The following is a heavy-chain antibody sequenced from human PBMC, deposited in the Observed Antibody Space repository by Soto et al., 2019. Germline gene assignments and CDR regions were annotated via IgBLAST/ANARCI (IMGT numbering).Heavy chain of an antibody. D-gene: IGHD6-6*01. CDR1: GYTFTSYG. J-gene: IGHJ6*02. V-gene: IGHV1-18*04. CDR2: ISAFNGNT. Sequence: QVQLVQSGAEVKKPGASVKVSCKASGYTFTSYGISWVRQAPGQGLEWMGWISAFNGNTNYAQKIQGRVTMTTDTSTSTAYMELRSLRSDDTAVYYCARDIAARRYYYGMDVWGQGTTVTVSS. CDR3: ARDIAARRYYYGMDV.